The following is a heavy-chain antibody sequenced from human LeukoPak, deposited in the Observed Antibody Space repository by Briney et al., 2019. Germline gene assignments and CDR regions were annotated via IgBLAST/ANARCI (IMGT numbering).Heavy chain of an antibody. J-gene: IGHJ4*02. CDR2: LHYSGNT. V-gene: IGHV4-59*08. CDR3: ARSIAGTRSKFDY. Sequence: PSETVSLTCMGTRGSLSNYYLSWMRQPPGGGLEGIAYLHYSGNTNYNPYLKSRVTTSVDTSKNKFSMKLSSVTAADTAVYYCARSIAGTRSKFDYWGQGALVTVSS. CDR1: RGSLSNYY. D-gene: IGHD1/OR15-1a*01.